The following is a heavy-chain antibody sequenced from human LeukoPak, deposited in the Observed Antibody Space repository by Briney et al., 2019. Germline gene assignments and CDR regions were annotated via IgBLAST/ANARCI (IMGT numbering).Heavy chain of an antibody. D-gene: IGHD5-12*01. CDR2: INWNGGST. CDR3: ASGVATIDY. V-gene: IGHV3-20*04. Sequence: GGSLRLSCAASGFTFDDYGMSWVRQAPGKGLEWVSGINWNGGSTGYADSVRGRFTISRDNAENSLYLQMSSLRAEDTAVYYCASGVATIDYWGQGTLVTVSS. J-gene: IGHJ4*02. CDR1: GFTFDDYG.